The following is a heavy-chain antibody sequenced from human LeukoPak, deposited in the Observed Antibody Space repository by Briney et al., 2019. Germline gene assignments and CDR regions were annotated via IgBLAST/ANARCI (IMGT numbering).Heavy chain of an antibody. Sequence: GGSLTLSCAATGFTFSSYSMNWVRQPPGKGLDWVSYISSSSTTIYYADSVKGRFTVSRDNAKNSLYLQMNSLRDEDTTVYYCAREGYSYGRNYFDYWGQGTLVTVSS. J-gene: IGHJ4*02. CDR2: ISSSSTTI. CDR1: GFTFSSYS. V-gene: IGHV3-48*02. CDR3: AREGYSYGRNYFDY. D-gene: IGHD5-18*01.